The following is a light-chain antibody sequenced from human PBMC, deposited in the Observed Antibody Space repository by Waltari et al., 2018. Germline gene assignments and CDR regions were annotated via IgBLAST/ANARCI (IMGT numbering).Light chain of an antibody. V-gene: IGLV2-11*01. J-gene: IGLJ2*01. CDR1: SDDIGHYNF. CDR2: EVS. Sequence: QSALTQPRSVSGSPGQSATISCTGTSDDIGHYNFVSWYQHHPGKAPKVILYEVSRRPSGVPGRFSGSKSGNTASLTISGLQTDDEATYYCCSYAGSDTVVVFGGGTRLTVL. CDR3: CSYAGSDTVVV.